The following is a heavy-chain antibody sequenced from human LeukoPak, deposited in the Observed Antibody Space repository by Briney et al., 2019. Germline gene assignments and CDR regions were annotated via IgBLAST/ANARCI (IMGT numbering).Heavy chain of an antibody. V-gene: IGHV3-20*04. CDR2: INWNGGST. CDR1: GFNLGDYG. Sequence: GGSLRLSCAASGFNLGDYGMSWVRQAPGKGLEWVSGINWNGGSTGYADSVKGRFTISRDNAKNSLYLQMTGLRAEDTALYYCARDSGGSYLFYFDYWGQGTLVTVSS. CDR3: ARDSGGSYLFYFDY. J-gene: IGHJ4*02. D-gene: IGHD1-26*01.